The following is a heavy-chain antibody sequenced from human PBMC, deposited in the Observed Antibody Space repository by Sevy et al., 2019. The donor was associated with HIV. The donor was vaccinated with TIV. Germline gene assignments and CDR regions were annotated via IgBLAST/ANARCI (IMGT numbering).Heavy chain of an antibody. CDR3: VKASSSSFFDFWFDP. D-gene: IGHD6-6*01. CDR1: GFTFSSYA. CDR2: ISSNGGST. Sequence: GGSLRLSCSASGFTFSSYAMHWVRQAPGKGLEYVSAISSNGGSTYYADSVKGRFTISRDNSKNTLYLQMSSLRAEDTAVYYCVKASSSSFFDFWFDPWGQGTLVTVSS. J-gene: IGHJ5*02. V-gene: IGHV3-64D*06.